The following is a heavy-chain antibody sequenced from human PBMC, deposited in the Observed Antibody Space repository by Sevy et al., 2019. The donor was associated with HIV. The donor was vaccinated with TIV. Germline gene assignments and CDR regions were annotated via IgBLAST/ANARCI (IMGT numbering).Heavy chain of an antibody. V-gene: IGHV1-2*02. J-gene: IGHJ5*02. D-gene: IGHD2-2*01. Sequence: ASVKVSCKASGYTFTGYHLHWVRQALGQGLEWMGWINPVSGATNYAQEFQGRVTMTRDTSITTVYIELNRLRSDDTAVYYCARDLYCTSTGCYSAFDPWGQGTLVTVSS. CDR1: GYTFTGYH. CDR3: ARDLYCTSTGCYSAFDP. CDR2: INPVSGAT.